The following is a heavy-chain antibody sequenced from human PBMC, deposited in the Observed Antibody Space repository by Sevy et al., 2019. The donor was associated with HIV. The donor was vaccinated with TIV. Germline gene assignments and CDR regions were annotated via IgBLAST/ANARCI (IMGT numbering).Heavy chain of an antibody. CDR2: ISGSGGSK. Sequence: GGSLRLSCAASGFTFSSYAMSWVRQAPGKGLEWVSAISGSGGSKYYADSVKGRFTISRDNSKNTLYLQMNSLRAEDTAVYYCARHDYGDYIDSYWGQGTLVTVSS. CDR1: GFTFSSYA. CDR3: ARHDYGDYIDSY. D-gene: IGHD4-17*01. V-gene: IGHV3-23*01. J-gene: IGHJ4*02.